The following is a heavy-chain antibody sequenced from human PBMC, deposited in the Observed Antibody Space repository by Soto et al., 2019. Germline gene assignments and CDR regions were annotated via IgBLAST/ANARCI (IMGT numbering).Heavy chain of an antibody. J-gene: IGHJ6*02. CDR2: ISSSGSTI. D-gene: IGHD3-3*01. V-gene: IGHV3-11*01. Sequence: GGSLRLSCAASGFTFSDYYMSWIRQAPGKGLEWVSYISSSGSTIYYADSVKGRFTISRDNAKNSLYLQMNSLRAEDTAVYYCARDGIFGVVIIVAPAPVSCGMDVCGPATALTVS. CDR1: GFTFSDYY. CDR3: ARDGIFGVVIIVAPAPVSCGMDV.